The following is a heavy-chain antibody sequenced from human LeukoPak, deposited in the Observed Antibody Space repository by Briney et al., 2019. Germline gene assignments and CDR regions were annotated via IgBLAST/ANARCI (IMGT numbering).Heavy chain of an antibody. CDR3: ARDSPGGSHSGSFDI. Sequence: PSGTLSLTCAVSGGSISSSNWWSWVRQPPGKGLEWIGEIYHSGSTNYNPSLKSRVTISVDKSKNRFSLKLSSVTAADTAVYYCARDSPGGSHSGSFDIWGQGTVVTVSS. CDR2: IYHSGST. J-gene: IGHJ3*02. CDR1: GGSISSSNW. D-gene: IGHD3-16*01. V-gene: IGHV4-4*02.